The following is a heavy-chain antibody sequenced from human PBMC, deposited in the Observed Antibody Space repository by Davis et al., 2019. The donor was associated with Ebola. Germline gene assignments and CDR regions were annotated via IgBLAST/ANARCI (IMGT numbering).Heavy chain of an antibody. CDR2: ISSSGSTI. Sequence: GESLKISCAASGFTFNKYAMSWIRQAPGKGLEWVSYISSSGSTIYYADSVKGRFTISRDNAKNSLYLQMNSLRAEDTAVYYCARDRSQQLGHSPLYYYYGMDVWGKGTTVTVSS. J-gene: IGHJ6*04. D-gene: IGHD6-13*01. V-gene: IGHV3-11*01. CDR3: ARDRSQQLGHSPLYYYYGMDV. CDR1: GFTFNKYA.